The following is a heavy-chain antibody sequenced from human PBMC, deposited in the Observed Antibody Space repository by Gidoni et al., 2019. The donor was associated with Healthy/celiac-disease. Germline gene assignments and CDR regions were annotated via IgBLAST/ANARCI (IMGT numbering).Heavy chain of an antibody. CDR3: AKDFWGFSTPGYWYFDL. J-gene: IGHJ2*01. Sequence: EVQLLEFGGGLVQLGGSLRLPCPALGFTFSSSAMSWVRQAPGKGLEWVSAISGSGGSTYYADSVKGRFTISRDNSKNTLYLQMNSLRAEDTAVYYCAKDFWGFSTPGYWYFDLWGRGTLVTVSS. V-gene: IGHV3-23*01. CDR2: ISGSGGST. CDR1: GFTFSSSA. D-gene: IGHD3-16*01.